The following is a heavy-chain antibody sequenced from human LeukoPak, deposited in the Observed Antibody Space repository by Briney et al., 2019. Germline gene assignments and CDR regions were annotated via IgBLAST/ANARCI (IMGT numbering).Heavy chain of an antibody. CDR1: GFTFSSYA. V-gene: IGHV3-30-3*01. D-gene: IGHD3-16*02. J-gene: IGHJ4*02. CDR3: ARDLLVIPDY. Sequence: GGSLRLSCAASGFTFSSYAMHWVRQAPGKGLERVAVISYDGSNKYYADSVKGRFTISRDNSKNTLYLQMNSLRAEDTAVYYCARDLLVIPDYWGQGTLVTVSS. CDR2: ISYDGSNK.